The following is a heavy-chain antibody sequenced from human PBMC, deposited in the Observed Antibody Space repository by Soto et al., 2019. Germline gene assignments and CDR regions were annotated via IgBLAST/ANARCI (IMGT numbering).Heavy chain of an antibody. Sequence: PSETLSLTCTVSGDSIISSDFYWGWVRQPPGKGLEWIGSIFYLGSSYYNPSLKSRVTMSVDTSKNQFSLRLRSVTAADTALYFSARHYLALRKNNWFDTWGQGIMVTVSS. CDR1: GDSIISSDFY. CDR3: ARHYLALRKNNWFDT. V-gene: IGHV4-39*01. D-gene: IGHD3-3*02. CDR2: IFYLGSS. J-gene: IGHJ5*02.